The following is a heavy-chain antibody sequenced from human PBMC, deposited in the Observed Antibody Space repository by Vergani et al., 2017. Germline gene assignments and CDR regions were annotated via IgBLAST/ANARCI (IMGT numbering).Heavy chain of an antibody. CDR1: GYSFTSYW. CDR2: IYPGDSDT. CDR3: ARPTNYDSSGYYLGY. J-gene: IGHJ4*02. D-gene: IGHD3-22*01. V-gene: IGHV5-51*01. Sequence: EVQLVQSGAEVKKPGESLKISCKGSGYSFTSYWIGWVRQMPGKGLKWRGIIYPGDSDTRYSPSFQGQVTISADKSISTAYLQWSSLKASDTAMYYCARPTNYDSSGYYLGYWGQGTLVTVSS.